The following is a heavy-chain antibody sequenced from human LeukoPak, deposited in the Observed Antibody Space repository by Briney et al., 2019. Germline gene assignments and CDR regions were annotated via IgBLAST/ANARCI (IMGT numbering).Heavy chain of an antibody. Sequence: GGSLRLSCAASEFTFSNAWMNWVRQAPGKGLEWVGRIKKKGDGGTTDNAAPVKGRFTISRDDSKNTLYLQMNSLKTEDTAVYYCTTFKYYDSNGYYYTMDHWGQGTLVTVSS. CDR2: IKKKGDGGTT. V-gene: IGHV3-15*01. CDR1: EFTFSNAW. D-gene: IGHD3-22*01. CDR3: TTFKYYDSNGYYYTMDH. J-gene: IGHJ4*02.